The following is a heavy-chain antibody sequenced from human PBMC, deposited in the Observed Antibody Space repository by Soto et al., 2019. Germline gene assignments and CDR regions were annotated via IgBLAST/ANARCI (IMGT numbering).Heavy chain of an antibody. J-gene: IGHJ4*02. CDR1: GFTFSMYW. D-gene: IGHD1-1*01. CDR2: INDDGIST. V-gene: IGHV3-74*01. CDR3: TRGPRSTSTGTGAF. Sequence: PGGSLRLSCAASGFTFSMYWMHWVRQVPGKGPEWVSRINDDGISTNYADSVKGRFTISRGNAKNTLYLQMNALRVEDTAVYYCTRGPRSTSTGTGAFWGQGTLVTVSS.